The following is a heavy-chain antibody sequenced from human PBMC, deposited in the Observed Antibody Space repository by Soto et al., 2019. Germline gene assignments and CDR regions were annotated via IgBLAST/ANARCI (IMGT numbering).Heavy chain of an antibody. CDR2: LYYSGSI. CDR1: GASVSSGAYY. CDR3: ASLKGYCSGGSCYRGIDY. J-gene: IGHJ4*02. Sequence: QVQLQESGPGLVKPSQTLSLTCTVSGASVSSGAYYWTWIRQDPGKGLEWIGFLYYSGSIYYNPSLKSRVTISADTSKNQFSLKLSSVTAADTAVYYCASLKGYCSGGSCYRGIDYWGQGTLVTVSS. D-gene: IGHD2-15*01. V-gene: IGHV4-31*03.